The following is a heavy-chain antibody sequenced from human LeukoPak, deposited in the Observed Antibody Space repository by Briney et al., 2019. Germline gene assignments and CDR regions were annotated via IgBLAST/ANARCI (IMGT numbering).Heavy chain of an antibody. V-gene: IGHV3-49*04. Sequence: GGSLRLSCTASGFTFGDYAMSWVRQAPGKGLEWVGFIRSKAYGATTEYAASVKGRFTISRDDSKSIAYLQMNSLKTEDTAVYYCTRGYYYLSWGQGTLVTVSS. CDR2: IRSKAYGATT. CDR1: GFTFGDYA. CDR3: TRGYYYLS. J-gene: IGHJ5*02. D-gene: IGHD3-10*01.